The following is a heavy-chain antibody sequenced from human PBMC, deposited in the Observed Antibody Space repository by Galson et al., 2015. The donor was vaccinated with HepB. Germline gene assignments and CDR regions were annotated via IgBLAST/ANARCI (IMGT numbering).Heavy chain of an antibody. V-gene: IGHV4-31*03. D-gene: IGHD5-12*01. Sequence: TLSLTCTVSGGSISSGGYYWSWIRQHPGKGLEWIGYIYYSGSTYYNPSLKSRVTISVDTSKNQFSLKLSSVTAADTAVYYCARDSWRLKGGYSGYDTAMDWGQGTLVTVSS. CDR2: IYYSGST. CDR1: GGSISSGGYY. CDR3: ARDSWRLKGGYSGYDTAMD. J-gene: IGHJ4*02.